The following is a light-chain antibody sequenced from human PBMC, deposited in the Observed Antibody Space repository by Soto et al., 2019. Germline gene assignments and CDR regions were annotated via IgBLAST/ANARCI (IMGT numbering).Light chain of an antibody. V-gene: IGKV3-15*01. CDR1: QNVNHN. CDR2: GAS. CDR3: QQSNNWPYT. Sequence: EIVMTQSPATLSVSPGERATLSCRASQNVNHNLAWYQQKPGQAPRLLFYGASFRATGVPARFSGSGSGTDFTLTISSLQSEDFAIYFCQQSNNWPYTFGQGTKLEIK. J-gene: IGKJ2*01.